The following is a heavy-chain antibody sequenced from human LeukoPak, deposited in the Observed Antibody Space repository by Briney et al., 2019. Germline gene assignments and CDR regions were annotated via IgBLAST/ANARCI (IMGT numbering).Heavy chain of an antibody. CDR1: GFTFSSYW. J-gene: IGHJ4*02. D-gene: IGHD1-7*01. CDR2: IKQDGSEK. CDR3: ASYNWNYPLDDY. V-gene: IGHV3-7*01. Sequence: PGGSLRLSCAASGFTFSSYWMSWVRQAPGKGLEWVANIKQDGSEKYYVDSVKGRFTISRVNAKNSLYLQMNSLRAEDTAVYYCASYNWNYPLDDYRGQGTLVTVSS.